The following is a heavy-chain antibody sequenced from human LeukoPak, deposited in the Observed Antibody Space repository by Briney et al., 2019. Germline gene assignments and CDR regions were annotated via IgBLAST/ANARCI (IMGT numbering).Heavy chain of an antibody. CDR1: GFTFSNYG. CDR3: ARGGGVIVGAMLHAFDI. D-gene: IGHD1-26*01. V-gene: IGHV3-30*02. Sequence: GGSLRLSCAASGFTFSNYGVHWVRQAPGKGLEWVSFIRFDGSNKYYADSVKGRFTISRDNSKNTLYLQMNSLRAEDTAVYYCARGGGVIVGAMLHAFDIWGQGTMVTVSS. J-gene: IGHJ3*02. CDR2: IRFDGSNK.